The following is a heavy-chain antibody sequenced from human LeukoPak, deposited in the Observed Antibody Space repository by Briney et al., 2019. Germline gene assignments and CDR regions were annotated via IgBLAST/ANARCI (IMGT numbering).Heavy chain of an antibody. CDR3: AKDSYSSGWYMGY. V-gene: IGHV3-30*18. D-gene: IGHD6-19*01. CDR2: ISNDGNKK. J-gene: IGHJ4*02. CDR1: GFTFTSYG. Sequence: GRSLRLSCAASGFTFTSYGMHWVRQAPGKGLEWVAAISNDGNKKYYSDSVKGRFTISRDNSKNTLYLQMNSLRAEDTAVYYCAKDSYSSGWYMGYWGQGTLVTVSS.